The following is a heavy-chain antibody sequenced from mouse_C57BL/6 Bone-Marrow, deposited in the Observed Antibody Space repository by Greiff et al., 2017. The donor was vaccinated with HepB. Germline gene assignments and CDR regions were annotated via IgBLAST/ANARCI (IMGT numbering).Heavy chain of an antibody. J-gene: IGHJ4*01. CDR3: SPDGY. D-gene: IGHD2-3*01. CDR2: YPGSGNTY. Sequence: VQLQQSGPELVKPGASVKMSCKASGYTFTDYYMHWVKQKPGKGLEWIGEIYPGSGNTYYNEKFKGKATLTADTSSSTAYMQLSSLTSEDSAVYFCASPDGYWGQGTSVTVSS. CDR1: YTFTDYYM. V-gene: IGHV1-83*01.